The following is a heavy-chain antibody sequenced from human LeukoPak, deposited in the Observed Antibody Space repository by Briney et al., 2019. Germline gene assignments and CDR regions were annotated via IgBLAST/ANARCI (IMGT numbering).Heavy chain of an antibody. CDR3: ARGAVAARGGPYWYFDL. J-gene: IGHJ2*01. CDR2: IIPIFGTG. V-gene: IGHV1-69*13. Sequence: SVKVSCKASGGTFSSYAISWVRQAPGQGLEWMGGIIPIFGTGNYAQKFQGRVTITADESTNTTYMELSSLRSDDTAVFYCARGAVAARGGPYWYFDLWGRGTLVTVSS. D-gene: IGHD6-6*01. CDR1: GGTFSSYA.